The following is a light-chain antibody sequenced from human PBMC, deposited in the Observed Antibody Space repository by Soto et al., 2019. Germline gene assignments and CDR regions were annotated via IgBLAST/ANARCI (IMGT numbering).Light chain of an antibody. CDR1: QSVRTK. J-gene: IGKJ1*01. CDR2: GAS. Sequence: EMVMTQSPATLSVSLGERATLSCRASQSVRTKLVWYQQKPGQAPRLLIYGASTRATGIPARFSGSGYGTEFILTISHLQSDYVAYYYCQDDDQGWTFGQGTKVEIK. V-gene: IGKV3-15*01. CDR3: QDDDQGWT.